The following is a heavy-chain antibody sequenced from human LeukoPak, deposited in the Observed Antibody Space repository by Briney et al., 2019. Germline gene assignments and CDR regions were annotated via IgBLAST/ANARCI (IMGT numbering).Heavy chain of an antibody. Sequence: SETLSLTCTVSGGSISSYYWSWIRQPPGKGLEWIGYIYYSGSTNYNPSLKSRVTIAVDTSKNQFSLKLSSVTAADTAVYYCARDHRALTIFGVVHWFDPWGQGTLVTVSS. V-gene: IGHV4-59*01. CDR2: IYYSGST. D-gene: IGHD3-3*01. CDR1: GGSISSYY. CDR3: ARDHRALTIFGVVHWFDP. J-gene: IGHJ5*02.